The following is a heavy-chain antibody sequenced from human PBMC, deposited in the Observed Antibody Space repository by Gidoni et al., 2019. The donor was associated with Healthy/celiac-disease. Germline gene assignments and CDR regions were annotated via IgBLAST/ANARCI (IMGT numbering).Heavy chain of an antibody. V-gene: IGHV3-30-3*01. Sequence: GRSLRLSCAASGFTFSSYAMHWVRQAPGKGLEWVAVISYDGSNKYYADSVKGRFTISRDNSKNTLYLQMNSLRAEDTAVYYCARDFYSSSSGDFDYWGQGTLVTVSS. CDR1: GFTFSSYA. J-gene: IGHJ4*02. CDR3: ARDFYSSSSGDFDY. CDR2: ISYDGSNK. D-gene: IGHD6-6*01.